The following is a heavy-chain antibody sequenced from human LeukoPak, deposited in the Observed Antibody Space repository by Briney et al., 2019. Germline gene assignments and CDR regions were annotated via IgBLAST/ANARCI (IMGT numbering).Heavy chain of an antibody. CDR2: IYYSGST. CDR3: ARQGRGEAVALDY. Sequence: SETLSLTCTVSGGSISSYYWSWIRQPPGKGLEWIGYIYYSGSTNYNPSLKSRVTISVDTSKNQFSLKLSSVTAADTAVYYCARQGRGEAVALDYWGPGTLVSVSS. J-gene: IGHJ4*02. CDR1: GGSISSYY. V-gene: IGHV4-59*08. D-gene: IGHD6-19*01.